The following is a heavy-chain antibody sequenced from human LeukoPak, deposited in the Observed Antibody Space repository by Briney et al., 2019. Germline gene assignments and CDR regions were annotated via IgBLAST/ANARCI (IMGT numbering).Heavy chain of an antibody. D-gene: IGHD3-22*01. CDR3: ARQDFDGSGYLAGAFDI. CDR2: IYPGDSDT. Sequence: GESLKISCKGSGYSFTTYWIGWVRQMPGKGLEWMGIIYPGDSDTRYSPSFQGQVTISADKSISTAYLQWSSLKASDTAMYYCARQDFDGSGYLAGAFDIWGQGTMVTVSS. CDR1: GYSFTTYW. V-gene: IGHV5-51*01. J-gene: IGHJ3*02.